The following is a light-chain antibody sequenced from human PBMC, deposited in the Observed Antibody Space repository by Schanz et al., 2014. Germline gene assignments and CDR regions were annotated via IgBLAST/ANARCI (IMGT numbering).Light chain of an antibody. CDR2: WAS. Sequence: DIVMTQSPDSLAVSLGDRVTINCKSSQSVLYSSNNKNYLAWYQQKSGQPPKLLIYWASTRESGVPDRFSGSGSGTDFTLTISSLQAEDLAVYYCQQYGSSLMYTFGQGTKLEIK. J-gene: IGKJ2*01. CDR3: QQYGSSLMYT. CDR1: QSVLYSSNNKNY. V-gene: IGKV4-1*01.